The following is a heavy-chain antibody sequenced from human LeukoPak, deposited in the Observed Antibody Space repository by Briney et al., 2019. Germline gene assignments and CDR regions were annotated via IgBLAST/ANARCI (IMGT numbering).Heavy chain of an antibody. D-gene: IGHD6-6*01. J-gene: IGHJ2*01. Sequence: GGSLRLSCAASGFTFSSYAMGWVRQPPGKGLEWVSGSSSGGGSTYYTDSMKGRFTISRDNSKNTLYLQMNSLTAEDTALYYCANARGTSSSYFDLWGRGTLVTVSS. CDR2: SSSGGGST. CDR1: GFTFSSYA. CDR3: ANARGTSSSYFDL. V-gene: IGHV3-23*01.